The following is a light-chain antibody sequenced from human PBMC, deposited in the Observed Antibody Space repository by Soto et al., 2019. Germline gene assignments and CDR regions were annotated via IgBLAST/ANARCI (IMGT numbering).Light chain of an antibody. Sequence: ETAMTQSPATLAVSPGERATLSCRASQSVSSKLAWYQQKPGQAPRLLIYGASTRATGIPARFSGSGSGTEFTLTISSLQSEDFAVYYCQQYNNWPPITFGQGTRLDI. CDR3: QQYNNWPPIT. J-gene: IGKJ5*01. CDR2: GAS. V-gene: IGKV3D-15*01. CDR1: QSVSSK.